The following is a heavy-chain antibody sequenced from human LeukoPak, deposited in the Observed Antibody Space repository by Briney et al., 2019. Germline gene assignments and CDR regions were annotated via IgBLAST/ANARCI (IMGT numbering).Heavy chain of an antibody. J-gene: IGHJ4*02. CDR1: AGFISSSRYY. D-gene: IGHD3-22*01. V-gene: IGHV4-39*01. CDR3: ARHPAGYYDSSGYYDY. CDR2: TYYSGST. Sequence: SETRSLTCTLSAGFISSSRYYWDWIRQPPGKGLEWIGSTYYSGSTYYNPSLKSRVTISVDTSKNQFSLKLSSVTAADTAVYYCARHPAGYYDSSGYYDYWGQGTLVTVSS.